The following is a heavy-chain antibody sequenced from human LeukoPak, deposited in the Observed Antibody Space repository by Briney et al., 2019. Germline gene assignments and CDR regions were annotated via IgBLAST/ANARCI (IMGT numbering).Heavy chain of an antibody. J-gene: IGHJ4*02. D-gene: IGHD5-12*01. CDR1: GFTFSNYA. V-gene: IGHV3-23*01. Sequence: GGSLRLSCTASGFTFSNYAMSWLRQAPGKGLEWVSSITGSGGSTYYADSVKGRFTISRDNSKNTLYLQMNSLRAEDTAVYYRAKGKDSGYDFAFDYWGQGTLVTVSS. CDR2: ITGSGGST. CDR3: AKGKDSGYDFAFDY.